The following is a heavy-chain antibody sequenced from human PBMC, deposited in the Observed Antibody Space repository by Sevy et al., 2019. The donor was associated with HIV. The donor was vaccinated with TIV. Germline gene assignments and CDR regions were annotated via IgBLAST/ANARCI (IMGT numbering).Heavy chain of an antibody. V-gene: IGHV1-8*03. D-gene: IGHD3-10*01. J-gene: IGHJ6*02. CDR3: TRYIGVFRSGSYYNFMDV. CDR2: MTPDSGRA. Sequence: ASVKVSCKTSGYTFTNNDINWLRQAAGQGLEWMGWMTPDSGRAGYAQRFQGRVTFTRDTSMSTANMELSNLTSDDTAVYYCTRYIGVFRSGSYYNFMDVWGQGTSVTVSS. CDR1: GYTFTNND.